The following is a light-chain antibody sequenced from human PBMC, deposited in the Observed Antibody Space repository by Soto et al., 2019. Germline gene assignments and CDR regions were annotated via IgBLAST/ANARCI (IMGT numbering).Light chain of an antibody. J-gene: IGKJ3*01. CDR2: RAS. CDR3: QQYNHWPGT. V-gene: IGKV3-15*01. CDR1: QSITNN. Sequence: EMVMTQSPATLSVPPGDRATLSCRASQSITNNLAWYQQKPGQAPRLLIYRASARATGIPARFSGSGSGTEFTLTINGLQSEDFAVYFCQQYNHWPGTFGPGTKVDIK.